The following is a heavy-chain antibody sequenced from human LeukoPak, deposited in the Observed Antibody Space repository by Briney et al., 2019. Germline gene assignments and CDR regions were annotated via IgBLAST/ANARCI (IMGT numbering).Heavy chain of an antibody. CDR2: ISAYNGNT. V-gene: IGHV1-18*01. D-gene: IGHD3-10*01. CDR3: ARDSITMVRGDGKGRYFDY. Sequence: ASVKVSFKASGYTFTSYGISWVRQAPGQGLEWMGWISAYNGNTNYAQKLQGRVTMTTDTSTSTAYMELRSLRSDDTAVYYCARDSITMVRGDGKGRYFDYWGQGTLVTVSS. CDR1: GYTFTSYG. J-gene: IGHJ4*02.